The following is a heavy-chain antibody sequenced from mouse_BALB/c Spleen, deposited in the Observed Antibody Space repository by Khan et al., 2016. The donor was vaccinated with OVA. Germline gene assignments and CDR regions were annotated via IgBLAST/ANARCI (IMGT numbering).Heavy chain of an antibody. Sequence: VQLQQSGPGLVKPSQSLPLTCTVTGYSITSDYAWNWIRQFPGNKLEWMGYISYSGSTNYNPSLKSRISITRDTSKNQFFLQLNSVTTEDTATYYCARDGSRYNYAMDYWGQGTSVTVSS. CDR2: ISYSGST. CDR1: GYSITSDYA. J-gene: IGHJ4*01. V-gene: IGHV3-2*02. CDR3: ARDGSRYNYAMDY. D-gene: IGHD2-3*01.